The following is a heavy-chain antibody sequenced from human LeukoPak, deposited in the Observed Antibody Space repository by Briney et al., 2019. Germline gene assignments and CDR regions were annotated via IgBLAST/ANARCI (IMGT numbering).Heavy chain of an antibody. J-gene: IGHJ4*02. CDR1: GGSFSGYY. CDR3: ARFWSGVDYLDY. Sequence: PSETLSLTCAVYGGSFSGYYWSWIRQPPGKGLEWIGEINHSGSTNYNPSLKSRATISVDTSKNQFSLKLNSVTAADTAVYYCARFWSGVDYLDYWGQGTLVTVSS. CDR2: INHSGST. V-gene: IGHV4-34*01. D-gene: IGHD2-8*01.